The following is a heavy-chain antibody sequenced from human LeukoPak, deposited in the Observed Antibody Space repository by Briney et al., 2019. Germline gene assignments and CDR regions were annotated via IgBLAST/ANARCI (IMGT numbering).Heavy chain of an antibody. CDR1: GFTFSSYA. Sequence: GGSLRLSCAASGFTFSSYAIHWVRQAPGKGLEWVALISYDGSNKYYGESVKGRFTISRDQSKNTLYLQMNSLRTEDTAVYYCARDSLRTALYYMDVWGKGTTVTVSS. CDR3: ARDSLRTALYYMDV. V-gene: IGHV3-30*04. CDR2: ISYDGSNK. J-gene: IGHJ6*03.